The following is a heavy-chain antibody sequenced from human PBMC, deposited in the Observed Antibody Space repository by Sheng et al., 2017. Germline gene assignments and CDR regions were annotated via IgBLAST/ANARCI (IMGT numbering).Heavy chain of an antibody. CDR3: ARLLFWGSYRPGQDC. D-gene: IGHD3-16*02. Sequence: QVQLVQSGAEVKKPGSSVKVSCKASGGTFSSYAISWVRQAPGQGLEWMGGIIPILGIANYAQKFQGRVTITADKSTSTAYMELSSLRSEDTAVYYCARLLFWGSYRPGQDCWGQGTLVTVSS. CDR2: IIPILGIA. V-gene: IGHV1-69*04. CDR1: GGTFSSYA. J-gene: IGHJ4*02.